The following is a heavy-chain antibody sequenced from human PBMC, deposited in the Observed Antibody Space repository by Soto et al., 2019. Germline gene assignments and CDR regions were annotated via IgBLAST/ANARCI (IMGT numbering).Heavy chain of an antibody. CDR3: ARAATFYDSSGHDY. D-gene: IGHD3-22*01. V-gene: IGHV4-30-4*01. J-gene: IGHJ4*02. CDR1: GGSISSGDYY. CDR2: IYYSGST. Sequence: TLSLTCTVSGGSISSGDYYWSWIRQPPGKGLEWIGYIYYSGSTYYNPSLKSRVTISVDTSKNQFSLKLSSVTAADTAVYYCARAATFYDSSGHDYWGQGTLVTVSS.